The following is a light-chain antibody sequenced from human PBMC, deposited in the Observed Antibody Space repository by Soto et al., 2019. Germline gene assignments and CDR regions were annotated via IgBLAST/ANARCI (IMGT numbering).Light chain of an antibody. CDR3: QQPSNWPPWT. V-gene: IGKV3-11*01. CDR1: RSVSSY. J-gene: IGKJ1*01. Sequence: EIVLTQSPATLSLSPGERATLSCRASRSVSSYLAWYQQKPGQAPRLLIYDASNRATGIPARFSGSGSGTDFTLTISSLEPEDFAVYYCQQPSNWPPWTFGQGTKVEIK. CDR2: DAS.